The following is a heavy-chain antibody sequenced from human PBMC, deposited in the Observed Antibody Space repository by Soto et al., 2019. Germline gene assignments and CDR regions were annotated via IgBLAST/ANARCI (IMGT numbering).Heavy chain of an antibody. D-gene: IGHD4-4*01. Sequence: PSETLSLTCTVSGGSISSGDYYWSWIRQPPGKGLEWIGYIYHSGNTYYNPSLKSRVTISVDRSKNQFSLKLSSVTAADTAVYYCARGMTTVTTIDYWGQGTLVTVSS. J-gene: IGHJ4*02. V-gene: IGHV4-30-2*01. CDR3: ARGMTTVTTIDY. CDR2: IYHSGNT. CDR1: GGSISSGDYY.